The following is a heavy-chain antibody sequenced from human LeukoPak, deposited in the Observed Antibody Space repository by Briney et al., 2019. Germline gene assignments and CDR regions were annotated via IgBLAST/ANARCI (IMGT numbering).Heavy chain of an antibody. CDR2: INPDGAMK. J-gene: IGHJ4*02. CDR1: GFTFSDSW. D-gene: IGHD1-26*01. Sequence: RPGGSLRLSCAASGFTFSDSWMKWARQAPGKGLEWVADINPDGAMKSYVDSMKGRFTISRDNAKNSLYLQMNSLRAEDTAIYYCAKVNRGSAGSYWGQGTLVTVSS. V-gene: IGHV3-7*01. CDR3: AKVNRGSAGSY.